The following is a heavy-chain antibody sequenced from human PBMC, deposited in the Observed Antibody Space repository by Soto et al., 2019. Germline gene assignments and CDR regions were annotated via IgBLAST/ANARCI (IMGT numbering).Heavy chain of an antibody. V-gene: IGHV1-69*12. J-gene: IGHJ6*02. CDR1: GGTFSSYA. CDR3: ASRITGPTNYYYGMDV. Sequence: QVQLVQSGAEVKKPGSSVKVSCKASGGTFSSYAINWVRQAPGQGLEWMGGIIPIFGTADYAQKFQGRVTITADESTSTAYMELSSLRSEDTAVYYCASRITGPTNYYYGMDVWGQGTTVTVSS. D-gene: IGHD1-20*01. CDR2: IIPIFGTA.